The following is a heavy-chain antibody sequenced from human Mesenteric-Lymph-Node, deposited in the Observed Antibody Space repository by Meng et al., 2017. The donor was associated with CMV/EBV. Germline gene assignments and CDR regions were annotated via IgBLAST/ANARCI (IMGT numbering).Heavy chain of an antibody. CDR2: INIYNGNS. D-gene: IGHD1-26*01. J-gene: IGHJ4*02. Sequence: ASVKVSCKASGYPFTSYGISWVRQAPGQGLEFMGWINIYNGNSNYEQKFQDRVTLTSDTSTNTAYMDLRSLTSDDTAVYYCARTDIVGTPFSDFWGQGTLVTVSS. CDR3: ARTDIVGTPFSDF. CDR1: GYPFTSYG. V-gene: IGHV1-18*01.